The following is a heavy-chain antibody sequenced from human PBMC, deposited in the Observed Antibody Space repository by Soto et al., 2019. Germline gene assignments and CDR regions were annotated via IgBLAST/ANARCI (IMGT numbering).Heavy chain of an antibody. D-gene: IGHD3-9*01. CDR2: IYYSGST. CDR1: GGSISSYY. V-gene: IGHV4-59*08. J-gene: IGHJ4*02. CDR3: ARHSGDILTGYYNFDY. Sequence: SETLSLTCTVSGGSISSYYWSWIRQPPGKGLEWIGYIYYSGSTNYNPSLKSRVTISVDTSKNQFSLKLSSVTAADTAVYYCARHSGDILTGYYNFDYWGQGTLVTVSS.